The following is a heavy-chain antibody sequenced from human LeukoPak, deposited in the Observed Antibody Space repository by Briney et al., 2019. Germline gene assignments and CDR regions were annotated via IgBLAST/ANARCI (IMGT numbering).Heavy chain of an antibody. V-gene: IGHV4-31*03. CDR3: ARDPRNYDILTGYYAWGYGMDV. CDR2: IYYSGST. D-gene: IGHD3-9*01. CDR1: GVSISSGGYS. Sequence: SETLSLTCTVSGVSISSGGYSWSWIRQHPGKGLEWIVYIYYSGSTYYNPSLKSRVTISVDTSKNQFSLKLSSVTAADTAVYYCARDPRNYDILTGYYAWGYGMDVWGQGTTVTVSS. J-gene: IGHJ6*02.